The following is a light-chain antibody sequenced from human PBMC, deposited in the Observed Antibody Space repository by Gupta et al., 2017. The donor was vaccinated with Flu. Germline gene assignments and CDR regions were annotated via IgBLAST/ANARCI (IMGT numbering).Light chain of an antibody. Sequence: HSALPQPASVSGSPGQSITISCTGTSSDVGGYNYVSWYQQHPGKAPKLILYEVTYRPSGVSNRFSGSKSDNTASLTISGLQAEDEADYYCSSYTSSSTRVFGGGTKLTVL. CDR3: SSYTSSSTRV. CDR2: EVT. J-gene: IGLJ3*02. V-gene: IGLV2-14*01. CDR1: SSDVGGYNY.